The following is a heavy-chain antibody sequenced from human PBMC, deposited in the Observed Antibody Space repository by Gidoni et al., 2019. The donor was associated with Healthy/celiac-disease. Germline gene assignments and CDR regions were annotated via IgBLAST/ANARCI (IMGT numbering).Heavy chain of an antibody. CDR1: GGSISSSSYY. CDR2: IYYSGST. V-gene: IGHV4-39*01. J-gene: IGHJ3*02. D-gene: IGHD5-12*01. CDR3: ARSAITPVWGAFDI. Sequence: QLQLQESGPGLVKPSETLSLTRTVYGGSISSSSYYWGWIRQPPGKGLEWIGSIYYSGSTYYNPSLKSRVTISVDTSKNQFSLKLSSVTAADTAVYYCARSAITPVWGAFDIWGQGTMVTVSS.